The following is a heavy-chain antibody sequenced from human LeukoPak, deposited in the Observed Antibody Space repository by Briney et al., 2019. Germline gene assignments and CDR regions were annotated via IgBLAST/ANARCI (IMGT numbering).Heavy chain of an antibody. Sequence: SETLSLTCTVSGGSISSYYWSWIRQPPGKGLEWIGYIYYSGSTNYNPSLTSRVTISVDTSKNQFSLKLRSVTAADTAVYYCARGPDLFDHWGQGTLVTVSS. D-gene: IGHD1-14*01. J-gene: IGHJ4*02. CDR2: IYYSGST. V-gene: IGHV4-59*01. CDR3: ARGPDLFDH. CDR1: GGSISSYY.